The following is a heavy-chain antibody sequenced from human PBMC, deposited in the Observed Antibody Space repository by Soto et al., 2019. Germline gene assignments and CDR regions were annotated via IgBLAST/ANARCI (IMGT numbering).Heavy chain of an antibody. CDR2: IYYSGST. J-gene: IGHJ6*02. CDR1: GGSISSSSYY. D-gene: IGHD2-15*01. CDR3: ARDEYCSGGSCYSRPAGYYYYGMDV. Sequence: PSETLSLTCTVSGGSISSSSYYWGWIRQPPGKGLEWIGSIYYSGSTYYNPSLKSRVTISVDTSKNQFSLKLSSVTAADTAVYYCARDEYCSGGSCYSRPAGYYYYGMDVWGQGTTVTVSS. V-gene: IGHV4-39*01.